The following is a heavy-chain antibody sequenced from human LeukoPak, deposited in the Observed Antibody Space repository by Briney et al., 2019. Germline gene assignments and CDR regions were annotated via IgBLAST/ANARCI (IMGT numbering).Heavy chain of an antibody. CDR2: MNPNSGNT. CDR3: ARTFVVVVAATPDYYYYYMDV. J-gene: IGHJ6*03. V-gene: IGHV1-8*02. Sequence: ASVKVSCKASGYTFTSYDINWVRQATGQGLEWMGWMNPNSGNTGYAQKFQGRVTMTRNTSISTAYMELSSLRSEDTAVYYCARTFVVVVAATPDYYYYYMDVWGKGTTVTISS. CDR1: GYTFTSYD. D-gene: IGHD2-15*01.